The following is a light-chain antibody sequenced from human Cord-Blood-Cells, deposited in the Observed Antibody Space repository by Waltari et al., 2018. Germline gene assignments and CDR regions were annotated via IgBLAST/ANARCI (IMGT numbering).Light chain of an antibody. CDR2: EVS. V-gene: IGLV2-8*01. CDR3: SSYAGSNNLV. J-gene: IGLJ2*01. CDR1: RRDVAGFNY. Sequence: QSALTQPPSASGSPGQSVTISCPGNRRDVAGFNYVSWYQHHPGKASQLMYYEVSKRPSGVHILFSGAKSGSTASLTVSGLQAEDEADYYCSSYAGSNNLVFGGGAKLTVL.